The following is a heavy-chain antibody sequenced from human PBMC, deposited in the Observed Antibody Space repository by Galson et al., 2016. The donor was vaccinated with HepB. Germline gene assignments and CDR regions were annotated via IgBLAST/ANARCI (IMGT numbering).Heavy chain of an antibody. V-gene: IGHV3-30*04. D-gene: IGHD6-13*01. CDR3: ARAQGQQLPSLLYTYGLDV. J-gene: IGHJ6*02. CDR2: ISDDGSDG. CDR1: GFSVTSYA. Sequence: SLRLSCAASGFSVTSYALHWVRQAPGKGLEWVALISDDGSDGHYADSVKGRLTISRDSSKNTVYLQLNRLTAEDTAVYFCARAQGQQLPSLLYTYGLDVWGQGTTVSVSS.